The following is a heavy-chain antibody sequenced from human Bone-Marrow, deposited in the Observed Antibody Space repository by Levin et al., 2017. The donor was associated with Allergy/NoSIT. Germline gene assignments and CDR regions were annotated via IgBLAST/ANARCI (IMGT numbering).Heavy chain of an antibody. D-gene: IGHD3-10*01. Sequence: SSQTLSLTCTVSGGSIGSYYWSWIRQPPGKGLEWIGYLYNSGSTSYNPSLKSRVTISVDTSKSQLSLKLSSVTAAETAVYYCEREGYERGIIGYWGQGTLVTVSS. J-gene: IGHJ4*02. CDR2: LYNSGST. CDR1: GGSIGSYY. CDR3: EREGYERGIIGY. V-gene: IGHV4-59*01.